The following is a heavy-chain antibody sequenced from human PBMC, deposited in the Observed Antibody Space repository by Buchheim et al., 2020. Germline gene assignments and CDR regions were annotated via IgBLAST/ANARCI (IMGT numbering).Heavy chain of an antibody. J-gene: IGHJ4*02. CDR1: GGSISSGGYY. D-gene: IGHD2-21*02. V-gene: IGHV4-31*03. Sequence: QVQLQESGPGLVKPSQTLSLTCTVSGGSISSGGYYWTWIRQPPGKGLEWIGYIFYSGSTYHNPSLKSRVTISVDTTKNHFSLKVSSVTAADTAVYYCARDGVAYCGGDCRLDWGQGTL. CDR2: IFYSGST. CDR3: ARDGVAYCGGDCRLD.